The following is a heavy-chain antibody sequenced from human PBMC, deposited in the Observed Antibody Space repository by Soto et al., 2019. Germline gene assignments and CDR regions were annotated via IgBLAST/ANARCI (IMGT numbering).Heavy chain of an antibody. CDR2: IYHSGST. J-gene: IGHJ3*02. Sequence: SETLSLTCAVSGYSISSGYYWVWIRQPSGKGLEGIGSIYHSGSTYYNPSLKSRVTISVDTSKNQFSLKLSSVTAADTAVYYCAREDIVVVPAAIHRTDAFDIWGQGTMVT. CDR3: AREDIVVVPAAIHRTDAFDI. CDR1: GYSISSGYY. D-gene: IGHD2-2*01. V-gene: IGHV4-38-2*02.